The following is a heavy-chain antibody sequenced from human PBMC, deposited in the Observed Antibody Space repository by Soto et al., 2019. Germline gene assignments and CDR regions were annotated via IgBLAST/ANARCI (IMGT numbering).Heavy chain of an antibody. J-gene: IGHJ4*02. CDR3: AVAGYCSSTSCYYFDY. CDR1: GYTFTSCG. D-gene: IGHD2-2*01. V-gene: IGHV1-18*01. CDR2: ISAYNGNT. Sequence: ASVKVSCKASGYTFTSCGISWVRQAPGQGLEWMGWISAYNGNTNYAQKLQGRVTMTTDTSTSTAYMELRSLRSDDTAVYYCAVAGYCSSTSCYYFDYWGQGTLVTVSS.